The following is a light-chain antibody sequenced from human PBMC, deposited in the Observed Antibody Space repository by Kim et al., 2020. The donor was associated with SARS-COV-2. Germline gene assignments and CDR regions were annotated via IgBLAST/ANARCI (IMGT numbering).Light chain of an antibody. J-gene: IGLJ1*01. CDR2: SYD. V-gene: IGLV3-19*01. Sequence: SSELTQDPAVSVTLGQTVRITCQGDSLRRYYASWYQQKPGQAPILVFYSYDTRPSGIPDRFSGSTSGNKASLTITGAQAEDEADYYCNSRDGNADQFVFG. CDR3: NSRDGNADQFV. CDR1: SLRRYY.